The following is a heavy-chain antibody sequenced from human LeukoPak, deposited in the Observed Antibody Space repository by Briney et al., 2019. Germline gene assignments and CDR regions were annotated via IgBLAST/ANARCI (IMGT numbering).Heavy chain of an antibody. CDR1: GYTFTSYG. Sequence: ASVNVSRKASGYTFTSYGISWVRQAPGQGLEWMGWISAYNGNTNYAQKLQGRVTMTTDTSTSTAYMELRSLRSDDTAVYYCARLMDSSSWYVYYYYGMDVWGQGTTVTVSS. D-gene: IGHD6-13*01. CDR3: ARLMDSSSWYVYYYYGMDV. CDR2: ISAYNGNT. V-gene: IGHV1-18*01. J-gene: IGHJ6*02.